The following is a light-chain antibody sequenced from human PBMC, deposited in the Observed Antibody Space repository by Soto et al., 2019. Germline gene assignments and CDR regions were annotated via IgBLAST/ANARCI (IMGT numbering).Light chain of an antibody. Sequence: EIVMTQSPAPLSVSPGERATLSCRASQSVSSNLAWYQQKPGQAHRLLIYGASTRATGIPARFSGSGSGTEFTLTISSLQSEDVAVYYCQQYNNWPRTFGQGTKVEIK. CDR2: GAS. CDR3: QQYNNWPRT. J-gene: IGKJ1*01. CDR1: QSVSSN. V-gene: IGKV3-15*01.